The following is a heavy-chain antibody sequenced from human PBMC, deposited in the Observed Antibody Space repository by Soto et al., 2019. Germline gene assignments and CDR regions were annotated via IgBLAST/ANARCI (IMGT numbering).Heavy chain of an antibody. CDR3: ARDPVNCSPDSNFDY. D-gene: IGHD6-13*01. V-gene: IGHV3-30-3*01. CDR1: GFTFSSSA. CDR2: ISDDGSNK. Sequence: QVQLVESWGGVVQPGRSLRLSCAASGFTFSSSAMHWGSQAPGKVLEWVAVISDDGSNKYYADSVKGRFTISRDNSKNTLYLQINSLRAEDTAVYYCARDPVNCSPDSNFDYWGQGTLVNVSS. J-gene: IGHJ4*02.